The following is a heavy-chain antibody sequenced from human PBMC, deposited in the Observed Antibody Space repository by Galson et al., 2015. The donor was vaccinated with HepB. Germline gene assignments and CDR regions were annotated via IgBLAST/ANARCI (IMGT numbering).Heavy chain of an antibody. V-gene: IGHV3-33*08. J-gene: IGHJ6*02. CDR3: ASQGGTNWFRRDFYSGMDV. D-gene: IGHD1-1*01. Sequence: SLRLSCAASGYTFSNYGMFWVRQAPGKGLEWVAVIWYDGSYRYYADSVKGRFTISRDNSKNMLYLQMNSLRAEDTAVYYCASQGGTNWFRRDFYSGMDVWGQGTTVTVSS. CDR2: IWYDGSYR. CDR1: GYTFSNYG.